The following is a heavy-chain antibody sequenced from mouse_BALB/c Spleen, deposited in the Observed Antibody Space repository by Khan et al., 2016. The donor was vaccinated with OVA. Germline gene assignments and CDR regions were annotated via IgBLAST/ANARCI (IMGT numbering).Heavy chain of an antibody. V-gene: IGHV1S137*01. CDR3: TRDGISEFTY. J-gene: IGHJ3*01. Sequence: QVQLQQSGPEPVRPGASVKISCKGSGYTFADSGMHWVRQSHAKSLEWIGVISTYYGNIKYNQKFEGRATMTVEKSSSTAYMELARLTSEDSAVYFCTRDGISEFTYWGQGTLVTVSA. D-gene: IGHD2-3*01. CDR2: ISTYYGNI. CDR1: GYTFADSG.